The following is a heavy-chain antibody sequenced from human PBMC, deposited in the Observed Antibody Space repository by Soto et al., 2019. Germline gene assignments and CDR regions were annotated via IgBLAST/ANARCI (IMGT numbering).Heavy chain of an antibody. J-gene: IGHJ6*02. Sequence: QVQLVQSGAEVKKPGASVKVSCKASGYTFTSYGISWVRQAPGQGLEWMGWISAYNGNTNYAQKLQGRVTMTTDTSTSTAYMELRSLRSDDTDVYYCARDQFQLTTSENYYYYGMDVWGQGTTVTVSS. CDR3: ARDQFQLTTSENYYYYGMDV. V-gene: IGHV1-18*01. CDR2: ISAYNGNT. CDR1: GYTFTSYG. D-gene: IGHD2-2*01.